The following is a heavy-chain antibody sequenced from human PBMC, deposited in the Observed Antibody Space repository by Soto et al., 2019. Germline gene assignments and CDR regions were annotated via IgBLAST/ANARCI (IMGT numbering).Heavy chain of an antibody. CDR1: GGSISSSSYY. CDR3: ARRVPSGEQQLEN. CDR2: IYYSGST. J-gene: IGHJ4*02. D-gene: IGHD6-13*01. Sequence: PSETLSLTCTVSGGSISSSSYYWGWIRQPPGKGLEWIGSIYYSGSTYYNPSLKSRVTISVDTSKNQFSLKLSSVTAADTAVYYCARRVPSGEQQLENWGQGTLVTVSS. V-gene: IGHV4-39*01.